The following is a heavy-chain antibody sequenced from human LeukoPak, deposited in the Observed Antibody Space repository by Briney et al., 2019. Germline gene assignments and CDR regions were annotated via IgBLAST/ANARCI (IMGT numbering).Heavy chain of an antibody. D-gene: IGHD2-15*01. CDR2: IYPGDSDI. J-gene: IGHJ4*02. CDR1: GYSYTSYW. V-gene: IGHV5-51*01. Sequence: GESLKISCKSSGYSYTSYWIGWVRQMPGKGLEWMGIIYPGDSDIRYSRSFQGQVTISADKSLRTAYLQWRSLKASDTGIYFCARLGGPHSPFDNWGQGTRVIVSS. CDR3: ARLGGPHSPFDN.